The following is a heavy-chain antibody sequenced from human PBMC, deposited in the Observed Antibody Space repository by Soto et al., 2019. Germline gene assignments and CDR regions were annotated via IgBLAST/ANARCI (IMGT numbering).Heavy chain of an antibody. Sequence: EVQLVESGRGLVQPGRSLRLSCAASGFTFDDYAMHWVRQAPGKGLEWVSGISWNSGSIGYADSVKGQFTISRDNAKNSLYLPMNSLRAEDTALYYCAKDAITMVRGVISYYGMDVWGQGTTVTVSS. J-gene: IGHJ6*02. V-gene: IGHV3-9*01. CDR3: AKDAITMVRGVISYYGMDV. CDR2: ISWNSGSI. CDR1: GFTFDDYA. D-gene: IGHD3-10*01.